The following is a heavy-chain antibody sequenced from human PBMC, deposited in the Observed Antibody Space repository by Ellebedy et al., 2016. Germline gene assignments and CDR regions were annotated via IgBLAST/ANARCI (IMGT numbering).Heavy chain of an antibody. CDR1: GGSISSGGYS. V-gene: IGHV4-30-2*01. Sequence: LRLSCTVSGGSISSGGYSWSWIRQPPGKGLEWIGYIYHSGSTYYNPSLKSRVTISVDRSKNQFSLKLSSVTAADTAVYYCARGKFLAATTEWYFDYWGQGTLVTVSS. J-gene: IGHJ4*02. CDR2: IYHSGST. CDR3: ARGKFLAATTEWYFDY. D-gene: IGHD2-15*01.